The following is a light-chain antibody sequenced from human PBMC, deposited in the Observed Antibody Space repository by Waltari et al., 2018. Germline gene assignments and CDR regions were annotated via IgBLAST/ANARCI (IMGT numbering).Light chain of an antibody. CDR1: QGINNS. V-gene: IGKV1-33*01. CDR3: QQYDNLPS. Sequence: NQMNQSPSSLSASVGDNVTITCQASQGINNSLNWDQQKPGKAPKVLIYDASNLETGVPSRFSGSRSGTLFPFTISSLQPEDIATYYCQQYDNLPSFGGGTKVEI. J-gene: IGKJ4*01. CDR2: DAS.